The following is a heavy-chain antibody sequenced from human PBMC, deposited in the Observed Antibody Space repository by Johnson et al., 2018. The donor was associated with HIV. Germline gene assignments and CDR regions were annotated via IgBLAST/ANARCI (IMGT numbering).Heavy chain of an antibody. CDR3: ARRAVGGSWFLGNAFDI. D-gene: IGHD6-13*01. CDR1: GFTVSTNY. V-gene: IGHV3-48*04. J-gene: IGHJ3*02. CDR2: ISWNSGSI. Sequence: VQLVESGGGLVQPGGSLRLSCASGFTVSTNYMSWVRQAPGKGLEWVSGISWNSGSIGYADSVKGRFPISRDNAKNSLYLQMNSLRAEDTAVYYCARRAVGGSWFLGNAFDIWGQGTMVTVSS.